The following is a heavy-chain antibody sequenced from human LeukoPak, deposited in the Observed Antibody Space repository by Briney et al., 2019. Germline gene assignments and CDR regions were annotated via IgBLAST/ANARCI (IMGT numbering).Heavy chain of an antibody. CDR1: GYTFTSYA. J-gene: IGHJ6*03. V-gene: IGHV1-3*01. Sequence: ASVKVSCKASGYTFTSYAMHWVRQAPGQRLEWMGWINAGNGNTKYSQKFQGRVTITRDTSASTAYMELSSLRSEDTAVYYCARLGHCGETNCYSDFYYMDVWGKGTTVIVSS. CDR3: ARLGHCGETNCYSDFYYMDV. D-gene: IGHD2-21*01. CDR2: INAGNGNT.